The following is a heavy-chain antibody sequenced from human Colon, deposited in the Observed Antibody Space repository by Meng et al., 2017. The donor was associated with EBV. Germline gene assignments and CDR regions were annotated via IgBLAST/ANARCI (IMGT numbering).Heavy chain of an antibody. Sequence: QVRLQASGPGLVDPPDAPTPTCTFSGGSMSSGNYYCIWIRKPPGKGLEWIGYIHHSGSAYYNPSLKSRVSISVDTSKNQFSLNLNSMTAADTAVYYCASFDHIPRRNYFDYWGQGTLVTVSS. V-gene: IGHV4-30-4*01. J-gene: IGHJ4*02. CDR3: ASFDHIPRRNYFDY. D-gene: IGHD2-21*01. CDR1: GGSMSSGNYY. CDR2: IHHSGSA.